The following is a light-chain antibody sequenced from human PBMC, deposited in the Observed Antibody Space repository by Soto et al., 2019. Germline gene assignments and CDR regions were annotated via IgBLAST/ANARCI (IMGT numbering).Light chain of an antibody. CDR2: KAS. Sequence: DIQMTQSPSTLSASVGDRVTITCRASQSISEWLAWYQQKPGKAPKLLIYKASSLESGVPSRFSGSGSGTEFTLTISCLQPDDFATYYCQQYNSYTGMYTFGQGTKLEIK. CDR1: QSISEW. V-gene: IGKV1-5*03. CDR3: QQYNSYTGMYT. J-gene: IGKJ2*01.